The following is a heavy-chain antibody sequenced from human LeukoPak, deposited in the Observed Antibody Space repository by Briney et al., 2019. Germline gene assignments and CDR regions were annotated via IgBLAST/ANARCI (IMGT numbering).Heavy chain of an antibody. CDR3: AKDYYYGSGSYSHFDY. J-gene: IGHJ4*02. Sequence: GGSLRLSCAASGFTVSSNYMSWVRQAPGKGLEWVSVIYSGGSTYYADSVKGRFTISRDNAKNSLYLQMNSLRAEDTALYYCAKDYYYGSGSYSHFDYWGQGTLVTVSS. D-gene: IGHD3-10*01. CDR2: IYSGGST. V-gene: IGHV3-53*05. CDR1: GFTVSSNY.